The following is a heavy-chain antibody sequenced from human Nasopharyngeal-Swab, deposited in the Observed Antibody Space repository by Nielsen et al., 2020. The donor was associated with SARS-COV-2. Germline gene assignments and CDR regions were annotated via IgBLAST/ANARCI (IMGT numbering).Heavy chain of an antibody. D-gene: IGHD4-17*01. CDR2: ISGSGSTL. J-gene: IGHJ4*02. Sequence: GESLKISCAASGFTFSDHSMIWVRQPPGQGLEWVSYISGSGSTLYYADSVKGRITVSRDNAKSSVYLQMSSLRDEDTAVYYCTRGDGALTYFDYWGQGTLVSVSS. V-gene: IGHV3-48*02. CDR1: GFTFSDHS. CDR3: TRGDGALTYFDY.